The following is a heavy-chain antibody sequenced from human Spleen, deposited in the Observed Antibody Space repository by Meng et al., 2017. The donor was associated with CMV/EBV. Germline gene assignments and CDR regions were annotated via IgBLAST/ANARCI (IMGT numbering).Heavy chain of an antibody. V-gene: IGHV4-34*01. CDR1: GGSFSGYY. J-gene: IGHJ4*02. CDR2: INHSGTT. D-gene: IGHD2/OR15-2a*01. Sequence: CAVYGGSFSGYYWSWIRQPPGKGLEWIGEINHSGTTNYNPSLKSRVTISVDTSKNQFSVKLNSVTAADTAVYYCARGVYGPYYFDYWGQGALVTVSS. CDR3: ARGVYGPYYFDY.